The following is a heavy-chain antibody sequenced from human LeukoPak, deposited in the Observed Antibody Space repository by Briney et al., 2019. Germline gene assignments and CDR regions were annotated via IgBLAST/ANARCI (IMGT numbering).Heavy chain of an antibody. CDR1: GCTFTSYD. D-gene: IGHD2-15*01. CDR3: ARAVYCSGGSCYGVREYNWFDP. J-gene: IGHJ5*02. CDR2: VNPNSGNT. V-gene: IGHV1-8*01. Sequence: ASVKVSCKASGCTFTSYDINWVRQAPGQGLEWMGWVNPNSGNTGYAQKFQGRVTMTRNTSISTAYIELSSLRSEDTAVYYCARAVYCSGGSCYGVREYNWFDPWGQGTLVTVSS.